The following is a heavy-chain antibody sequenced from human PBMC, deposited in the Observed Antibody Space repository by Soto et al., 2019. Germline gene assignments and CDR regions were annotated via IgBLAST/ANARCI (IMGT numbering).Heavy chain of an antibody. CDR3: VKDDGGYPSTAPH. Sequence: EVQLLESGGGLVQPGGSLRLSCAASGITISNYPMSWVRQAPGKGLDWVSGISGSGDRTYYADSAKGRFTISKAISRNSLSLQLDSLGVADTAVYFCVKDDGGYPSTAPHWGQGTLVTVSS. J-gene: IGHJ4*02. CDR1: GITISNYP. D-gene: IGHD3-22*01. V-gene: IGHV3-23*01. CDR2: ISGSGDRT.